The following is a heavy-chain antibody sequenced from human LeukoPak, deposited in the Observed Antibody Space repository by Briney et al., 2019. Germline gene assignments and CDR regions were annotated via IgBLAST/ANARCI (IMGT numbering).Heavy chain of an antibody. CDR2: IRYDGSNK. CDR3: AKDREWLARSGYFDY. Sequence: GGSLRLSCAASGFTFSSYAMSWVRQAPGKGLEWVAFIRYDGSNKYYADSVKGRFTISRDNSKNTLYLQMNSLRAEDTAVYYCAKDREWLARSGYFDYWGQGTLVTVSS. V-gene: IGHV3-30*02. J-gene: IGHJ4*02. D-gene: IGHD6-19*01. CDR1: GFTFSSYA.